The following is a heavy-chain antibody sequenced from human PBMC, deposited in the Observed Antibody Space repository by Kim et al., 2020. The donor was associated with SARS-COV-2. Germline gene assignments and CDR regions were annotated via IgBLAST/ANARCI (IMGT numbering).Heavy chain of an antibody. Sequence: SETLSLTCTVSGGSISSGGYYWSWIRQHPGKGLEWIGYIYYSGSTYYNPSLKSRVTISVDTSKNQFSLKLSSVTAADTAVYYCAGDPLKNPVPLGYYYYSGMDVWGQGTTVTVSS. J-gene: IGHJ6*02. CDR2: IYYSGST. CDR3: AGDPLKNPVPLGYYYYSGMDV. V-gene: IGHV4-31*03. CDR1: GGSISSGGYY.